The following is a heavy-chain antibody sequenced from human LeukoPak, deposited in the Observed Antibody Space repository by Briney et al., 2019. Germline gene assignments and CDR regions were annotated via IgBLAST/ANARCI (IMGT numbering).Heavy chain of an antibody. J-gene: IGHJ4*02. D-gene: IGHD5-12*01. CDR1: GYTFTTYG. CDR3: ARDRGYVSASPCDY. CDR2: ISTYNAIT. V-gene: IGHV1-18*01. Sequence: ASVKISCKASGYTFTTYGISWVRQAPGRGLEWMGWISTYNAITNYAQKLQGRVTMTTDTSTSTSYMELRSLRSDDTAVYYCARDRGYVSASPCDYWGQGTLVTVSS.